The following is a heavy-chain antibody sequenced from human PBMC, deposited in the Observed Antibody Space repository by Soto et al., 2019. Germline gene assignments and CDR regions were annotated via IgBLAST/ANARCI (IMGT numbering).Heavy chain of an antibody. CDR1: GGSISSGGYY. V-gene: IGHV4-31*03. J-gene: IGHJ4*02. Sequence: QVQLQESGPGLVKPLQTLSLTCTVSGGSISSGGYYWSWIRQHPGKGLEWIGYIYYSGSTYYNPSLKSRVTISVDTSKNQFSLKLSSVTAADTAVYYCARDSSFGGVIAHYFDYWGQGTLVTVSS. CDR2: IYYSGST. D-gene: IGHD3-16*02. CDR3: ARDSSFGGVIAHYFDY.